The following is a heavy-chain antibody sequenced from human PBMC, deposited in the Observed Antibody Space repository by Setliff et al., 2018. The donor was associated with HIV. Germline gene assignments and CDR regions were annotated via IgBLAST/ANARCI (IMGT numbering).Heavy chain of an antibody. CDR3: ARHRIVKAYYYYMDV. CDR1: GYSFTSYW. J-gene: IGHJ6*03. V-gene: IGHV5-51*01. D-gene: IGHD3-16*02. CDR2: IYPGDSDT. Sequence: PGESPTISCKGSGYSFTSYWIGWVRQMPGKGLEWMGIIYPGDSDTRYSPSFQGQVTISADKSISTAYLQWSSLKASDTAMYYGARHRIVKAYYYYMDVWGKGTTVTVSS.